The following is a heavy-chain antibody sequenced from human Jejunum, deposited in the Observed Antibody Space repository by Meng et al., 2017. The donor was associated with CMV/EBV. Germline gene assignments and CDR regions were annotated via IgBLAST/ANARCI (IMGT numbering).Heavy chain of an antibody. D-gene: IGHD3-16*01. V-gene: IGHV4-30-4*08. CDR3: ATRLSASAQSDN. Sequence: SGGSISNGDYYWTWIRQSPGKGLEWIGYIYYSGNTFYNPSLQSRVSISVDTSKNQFSLNLGSVTAADTALYYCATRLSASAQSDNWGQGTLVTVSS. CDR1: GGSISNGDYY. J-gene: IGHJ4*02. CDR2: IYYSGNT.